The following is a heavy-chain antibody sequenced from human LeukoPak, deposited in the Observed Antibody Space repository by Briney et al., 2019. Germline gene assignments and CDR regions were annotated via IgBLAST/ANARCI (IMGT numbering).Heavy chain of an antibody. CDR3: ATPYCSSISCLDVFNM. CDR2: KYYSGSA. J-gene: IGHJ3*02. D-gene: IGHD2-2*01. CDR1: GVSVSDGRYY. V-gene: IGHV4-31*03. Sequence: SQTLSLTCNVSGVSVSDGRYYWTWIRQHPGKGLEWTGYKYYSGSAKYNPSLKSRLTISIDTSKNQFSLQLSSVTAADTATYYCATPYCSSISCLDVFNMWGQGARVTVSS.